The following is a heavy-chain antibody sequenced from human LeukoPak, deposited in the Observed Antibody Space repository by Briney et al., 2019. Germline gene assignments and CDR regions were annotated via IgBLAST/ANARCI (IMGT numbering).Heavy chain of an antibody. Sequence: GASVKVSCKASGGTFSSYAISWVRQAPGQGLEWMGGIIPIFGTANYAQKFQGRVTITADESTSTAYMELSSLRSEDTAVYYCASNPKMIWFGELHNYYYYYGMDVWGKGTTVTVSS. D-gene: IGHD3-10*01. CDR1: GGTFSSYA. J-gene: IGHJ6*04. CDR3: ASNPKMIWFGELHNYYYYYGMDV. V-gene: IGHV1-69*13. CDR2: IIPIFGTA.